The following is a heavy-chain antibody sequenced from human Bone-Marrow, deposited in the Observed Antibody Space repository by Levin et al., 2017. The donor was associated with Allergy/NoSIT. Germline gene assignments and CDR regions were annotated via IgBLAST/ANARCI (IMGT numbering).Heavy chain of an antibody. J-gene: IGHJ4*02. CDR3: VRELGGPSDS. CDR2: IIPMLGTP. Sequence: GASVKVSCKASGGTFSSSPISWVRQAPGQGPEWMGGIIPMLGTPTSPQKFQGRLTITADKSATTIYMELSSLTSDDTAVYYCVRELGGPSDSWGQGTLVTVSS. CDR1: GGTFSSSP. V-gene: IGHV1-69*06. D-gene: IGHD2-15*01.